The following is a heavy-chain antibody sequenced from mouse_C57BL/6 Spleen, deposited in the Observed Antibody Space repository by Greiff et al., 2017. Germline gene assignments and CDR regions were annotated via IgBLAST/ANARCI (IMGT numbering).Heavy chain of an antibody. Sequence: VQLQQSGPELVKPGASVKIPCKASGYTFTDYNMDWVKQSHGKSLEWIGDINPNNGGTIYNQKFKGKATLTVDKSSSTAYMELRSLTSEDTAVYYCASGSRGYFDVWGTGTTVTVSS. D-gene: IGHD1-1*01. J-gene: IGHJ1*03. CDR2: INPNNGGT. CDR3: ASGSRGYFDV. CDR1: GYTFTDYN. V-gene: IGHV1-18*01.